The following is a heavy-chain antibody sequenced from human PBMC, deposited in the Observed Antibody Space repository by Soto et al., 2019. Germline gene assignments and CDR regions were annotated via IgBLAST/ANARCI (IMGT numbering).Heavy chain of an antibody. CDR1: VFTFSSYA. D-gene: IGHD6-13*01. J-gene: IGHJ6*02. Sequence: GESLRLSCAASVFTFSSYAMSWFRQAPGKGLEWVSAISGSGGSTYYADSVKGRFTISRDNSKNTLYLQMNSLRAEDTAVYYCTKSQQLVRYYYYGMDVWGQGTTVTVSS. CDR2: ISGSGGST. V-gene: IGHV3-23*01. CDR3: TKSQQLVRYYYYGMDV.